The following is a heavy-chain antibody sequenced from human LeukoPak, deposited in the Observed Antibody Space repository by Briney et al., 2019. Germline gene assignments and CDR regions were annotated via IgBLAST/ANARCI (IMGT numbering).Heavy chain of an antibody. CDR3: ATYSSSNGREFQY. V-gene: IGHV3-30*07. CDR1: GFKFFTFA. Sequence: GGSLRLSCAASGFKFFTFAMHWVRRAPGKGLEWVAIISYDGSNKYYGDSVKGRFTISRGNAKNSLYLQMNSLRAEDTAVYYCATYSSSNGREFQYRGQGTLVTASS. D-gene: IGHD2-2*01. J-gene: IGHJ1*01. CDR2: ISYDGSNK.